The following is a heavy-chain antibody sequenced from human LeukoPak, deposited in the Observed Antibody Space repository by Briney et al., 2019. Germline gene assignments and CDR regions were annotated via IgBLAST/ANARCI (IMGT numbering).Heavy chain of an antibody. D-gene: IGHD3-10*01. Sequence: PSETLSLTCTVSGGSISSGGYYWSWIRQHPGKGLEWIGYIYYSGSTHYNPSLKSRVTISVDTSKNQFSLKLSSVTAADTAVYYCARGDLVLPDYWGQGTLATVSS. CDR3: ARGDLVLPDY. V-gene: IGHV4-31*03. J-gene: IGHJ4*02. CDR1: GGSISSGGYY. CDR2: IYYSGST.